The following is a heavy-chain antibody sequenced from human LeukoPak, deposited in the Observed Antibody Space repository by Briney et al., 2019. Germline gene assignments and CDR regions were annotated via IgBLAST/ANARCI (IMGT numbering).Heavy chain of an antibody. CDR2: INHSGSA. Sequence: SETLSLTCAVYGGSFSNYYWTWIRQPPGKGLEWIGEINHSGSARYNPSLKSRVIISVDTSKNQFSLKLSSVTAADTAVYYCARGRNNYGGNSEIEYWGQGTLVTVSS. CDR3: ARGRNNYGGNSEIEY. J-gene: IGHJ4*02. CDR1: GGSFSNYY. D-gene: IGHD4-23*01. V-gene: IGHV4-34*01.